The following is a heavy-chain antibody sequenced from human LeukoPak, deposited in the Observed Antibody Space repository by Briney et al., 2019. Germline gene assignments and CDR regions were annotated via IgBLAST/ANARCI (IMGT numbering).Heavy chain of an antibody. CDR1: GFTFSGYW. Sequence: GGSLRLSCAASGFTFSGYWMHWVRQAPGKGLVWVSCIKSDGSFTSIADSAKGRFTISRDNAKNTVYLQMNSLRAEDTAVYYCVRDNRSYNFDYWGQGTLVTVSS. D-gene: IGHD1-26*01. CDR2: IKSDGSFT. CDR3: VRDNRSYNFDY. V-gene: IGHV3-74*01. J-gene: IGHJ4*02.